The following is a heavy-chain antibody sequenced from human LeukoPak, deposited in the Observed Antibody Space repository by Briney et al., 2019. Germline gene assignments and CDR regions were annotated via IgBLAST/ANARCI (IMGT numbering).Heavy chain of an antibody. Sequence: GGSLRLSCAASGFTFSNFWMNWVRQAPGKGLEWVANIKQDGSVKHYVDSVKGRFTISRDNSRNTLYLQMNSLRAEDTAVYYCANDYSNYYSYAMDVWGQGTTVTVSS. CDR3: ANDYSNYYSYAMDV. D-gene: IGHD4-11*01. CDR1: GFTFSNFW. CDR2: IKQDGSVK. V-gene: IGHV3-7*01. J-gene: IGHJ6*02.